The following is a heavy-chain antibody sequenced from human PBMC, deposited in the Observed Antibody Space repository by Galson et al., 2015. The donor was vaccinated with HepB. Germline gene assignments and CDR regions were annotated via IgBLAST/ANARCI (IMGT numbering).Heavy chain of an antibody. CDR1: GGSISSSSYY. CDR2: IYYSGST. D-gene: IGHD6-19*01. J-gene: IGHJ4*02. Sequence: SETLSLTCTVSGGSISSSSYYWGWIRQPPGKGLEWIGSIYYSGSTYYNPSLKSRVTISVDTSKNQFSLKLSSVTAADTAVYYCASIARGIAVAGVEDYFDYWGQGTLVTVSS. CDR3: ASIARGIAVAGVEDYFDY. V-gene: IGHV4-39*01.